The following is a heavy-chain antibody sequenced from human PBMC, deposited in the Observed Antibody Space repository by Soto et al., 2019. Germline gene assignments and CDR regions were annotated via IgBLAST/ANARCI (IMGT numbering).Heavy chain of an antibody. Sequence: QVQLVQSGAEVKKPGASVRVSCKASGYTFTGYYMHWVRQAPGQGLEWMGWINPNSGATDYTQKFQGWVTMTRDTSVSTAYMELSRLKSDDTAVYYCARGSDISASPGGYWGQGTLVTVSS. D-gene: IGHD3-9*01. J-gene: IGHJ4*02. CDR3: ARGSDISASPGGY. CDR1: GYTFTGYY. V-gene: IGHV1-2*04. CDR2: INPNSGAT.